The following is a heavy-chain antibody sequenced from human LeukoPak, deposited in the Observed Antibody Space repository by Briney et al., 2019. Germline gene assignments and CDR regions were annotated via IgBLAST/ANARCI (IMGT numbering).Heavy chain of an antibody. J-gene: IGHJ5*02. CDR3: ARVAVVPAAINWFDP. CDR2: IYYGGST. CDR1: GGSISSYY. Sequence: PSETLSLTCTVPGGSISSYYWSWIRQPPGKGLEWIGYIYYGGSTNYNPSLKSRVTISVDTSKNQFSLKLSSVTAADTAVYYCARVAVVPAAINWFDPWGQGTLVTVSS. V-gene: IGHV4-59*01. D-gene: IGHD2-2*01.